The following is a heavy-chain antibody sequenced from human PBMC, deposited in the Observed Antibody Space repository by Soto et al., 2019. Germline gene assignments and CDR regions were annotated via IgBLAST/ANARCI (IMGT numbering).Heavy chain of an antibody. CDR3: ARAPYSSGWPEYFQH. CDR1: GFTVSSNY. CDR2: TYSGGST. Sequence: PGGSLRLSCAASGFTVSSNYMSWVRQAPGKGLEWVSVTYSGGSTYYADSVKGRFTISRDNSKNTLYLQMNSLRAEDTAVYYCARAPYSSGWPEYFQHWGQGTLVTVSS. D-gene: IGHD6-19*01. J-gene: IGHJ1*01. V-gene: IGHV3-53*01.